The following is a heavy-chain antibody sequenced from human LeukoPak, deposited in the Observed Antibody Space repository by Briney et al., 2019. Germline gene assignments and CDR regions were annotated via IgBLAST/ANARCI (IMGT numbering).Heavy chain of an antibody. CDR1: GFTFSSYA. CDR2: ISGSGGST. V-gene: IGHV3-23*01. CDR3: AKDSGDGYNIGGFDY. J-gene: IGHJ4*02. D-gene: IGHD5-24*01. Sequence: PGGSLRLSCAASGFTFSSYAMSWVRQAPGKGLEWVSAISGSGGSTYYADSVKGRFTISRDNSKNTLYLQMNSLRAEDTAVYYCAKDSGDGYNIGGFDYWGQGNLVTVSS.